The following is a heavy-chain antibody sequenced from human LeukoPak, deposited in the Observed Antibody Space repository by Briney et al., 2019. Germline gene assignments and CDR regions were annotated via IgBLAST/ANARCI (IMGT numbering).Heavy chain of an antibody. CDR2: ISGSGTNT. J-gene: IGHJ4*02. CDR3: AREGD. V-gene: IGHV3-23*01. Sequence: GGSLRLSCAASGFTFSSYAMSWVRQAPGKGLEWVSAISGSGTNTYYADSVKGRFTISRDNAKNSLYLQMNSLRGDDTAMYYCAREGDWGQGTLVTVSS. CDR1: GFTFSSYA.